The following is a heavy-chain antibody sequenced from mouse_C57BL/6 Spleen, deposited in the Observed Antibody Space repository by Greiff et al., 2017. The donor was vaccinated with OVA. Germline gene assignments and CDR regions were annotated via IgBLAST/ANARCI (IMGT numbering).Heavy chain of an antibody. CDR2: INPSTGGT. CDR3: ARRDYYGSSYWYFDV. V-gene: IGHV1-42*01. Sequence: EVQLQQSGPELVKPGASVKISCKASGYSFTGYYMNWVKQSPEKSLEWIGEINPSTGGTTYNQKFKAKATLTVDKSSSTAYMQLKSLTSEDSEVYYCARRDYYGSSYWYFDVWGTGTTVTVSS. D-gene: IGHD1-1*01. J-gene: IGHJ1*03. CDR1: GYSFTGYY.